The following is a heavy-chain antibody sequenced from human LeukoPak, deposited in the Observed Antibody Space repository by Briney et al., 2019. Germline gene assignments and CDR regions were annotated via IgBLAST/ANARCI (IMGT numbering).Heavy chain of an antibody. D-gene: IGHD1-26*01. J-gene: IGHJ4*02. Sequence: ASVKVSCKASAYTFTSYGISWVRQAPGQGLEWMGWISAYNGNTNYAQKLQGRVTMTTDTSTSTAYMELRSLRSDDTAVYYCARVRNSGSYSGYWGQGTLVTVSS. CDR1: AYTFTSYG. CDR3: ARVRNSGSYSGY. V-gene: IGHV1-18*01. CDR2: ISAYNGNT.